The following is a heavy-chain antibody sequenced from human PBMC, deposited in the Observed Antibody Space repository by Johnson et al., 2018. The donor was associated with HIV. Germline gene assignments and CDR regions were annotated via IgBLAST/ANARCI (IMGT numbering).Heavy chain of an antibody. J-gene: IGHJ3*02. CDR2: ISYDGSNE. V-gene: IGHV3-30*18. CDR1: GFTFSSYG. D-gene: IGHD7-27*01. Sequence: QVQLVESGGGVVQPGRSLRLSCAASGFTFSSYGMHWVRQAPGKGLEWVAVISYDGSNEYYADSVKGRFIISRDNSENTMYLQMNRLRADDTAVYFCTKDRTNWGYDAFDIWGQWTMVTVSS. CDR3: TKDRTNWGYDAFDI.